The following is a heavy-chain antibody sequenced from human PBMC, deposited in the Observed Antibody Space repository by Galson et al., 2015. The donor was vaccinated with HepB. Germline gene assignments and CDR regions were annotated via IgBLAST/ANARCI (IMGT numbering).Heavy chain of an antibody. Sequence: SLRLSCAASGFTFSSYAMHWVRQAPGKGLEWVAVISYDGSIKYYADSVKGRFTISRDSSRNTLYLQMNSLRTEDTAVYYCARDSITHSYYCYYYMDVRGKGTTVTVSS. CDR2: ISYDGSIK. V-gene: IGHV3-30-3*01. D-gene: IGHD3-3*02. J-gene: IGHJ6*03. CDR1: GFTFSSYA. CDR3: ARDSITHSYYCYYYMDV.